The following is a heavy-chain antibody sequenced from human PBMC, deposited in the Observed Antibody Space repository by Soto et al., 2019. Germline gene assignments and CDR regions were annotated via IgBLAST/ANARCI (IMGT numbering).Heavy chain of an antibody. V-gene: IGHV4-39*01. D-gene: IGHD5-12*01. Sequence: QLQLQESGPGLVKPSETLSLTCTVSGGSISSSSYYWGWIRQPPGKGLEWIGSIYYSGSTYYNPSLKSRVTISVDTSKNQFSLKLSSVTAADTAVYYCARARDGYKYDYWGQGTLVTVSS. J-gene: IGHJ4*02. CDR2: IYYSGST. CDR3: ARARDGYKYDY. CDR1: GGSISSSSYY.